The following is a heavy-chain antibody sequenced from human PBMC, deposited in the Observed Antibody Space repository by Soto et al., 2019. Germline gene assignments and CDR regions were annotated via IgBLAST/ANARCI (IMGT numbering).Heavy chain of an antibody. CDR2: ISYSGST. J-gene: IGHJ6*02. CDR1: GGSISRYY. D-gene: IGHD1-7*01. V-gene: IGHV4-59*01. Sequence: SETLSLTCTVSGGSISRYYWSWIRQPPGKGLEWIGYISYSGSTNYNPSLKSRVTISVDTSKNQFPLKLNSVTAVDTAVYYCAREGLTGTIGLYYYYGMDVWGQGTTVTVSS. CDR3: AREGLTGTIGLYYYYGMDV.